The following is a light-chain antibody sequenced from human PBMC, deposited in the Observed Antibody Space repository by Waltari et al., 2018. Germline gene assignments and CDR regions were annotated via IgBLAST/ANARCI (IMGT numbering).Light chain of an antibody. Sequence: DIQMTQSPSTLSASVGDRVTITCRASQTINGWLAWYQQKPGKVPELLIHDASTLESGVPPRFSGSGSGTEFTLTISRLEAEDFAVYYCQQYGYSPRTFGQGTKVEIK. CDR1: QTINGW. J-gene: IGKJ1*01. CDR2: DAS. CDR3: QQYGYSPRT. V-gene: IGKV1-5*01.